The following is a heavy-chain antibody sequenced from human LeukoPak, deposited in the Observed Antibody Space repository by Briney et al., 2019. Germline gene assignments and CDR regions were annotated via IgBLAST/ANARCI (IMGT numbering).Heavy chain of an antibody. CDR3: AKDRGYGDYADYFDY. J-gene: IGHJ4*02. CDR1: GFTFTNAW. CDR2: IWYDGSNK. Sequence: PGGSLRLSCAASGFTFTNAWMSWVRQAPGKGLEWVAVIWYDGSNKYYADSVKGRFTISRDNSKNTLYLQMNSLRAEDTAVYYCAKDRGYGDYADYFDYWGQGTLVTVSS. D-gene: IGHD4-17*01. V-gene: IGHV3-33*06.